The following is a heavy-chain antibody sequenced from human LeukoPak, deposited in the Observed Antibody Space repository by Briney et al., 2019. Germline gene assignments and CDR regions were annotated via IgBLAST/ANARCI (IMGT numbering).Heavy chain of an antibody. CDR2: IFSGGRT. V-gene: IGHV3-53*05. Sequence: PGGSLRLSCAASGFTFSDYHMSWIRQAPGKGLEWVSVIFSGGRTYYADSVKGRFIISRDNSKNTLYLQMNSLRAEDTAVYYCARDRGMITPFDYWGQGTLVTVSS. J-gene: IGHJ4*02. CDR1: GFTFSDYH. CDR3: ARDRGMITPFDY. D-gene: IGHD3-16*01.